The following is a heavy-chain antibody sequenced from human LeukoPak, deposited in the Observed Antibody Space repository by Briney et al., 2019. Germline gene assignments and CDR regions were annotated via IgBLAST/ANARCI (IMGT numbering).Heavy chain of an antibody. Sequence: ASVKVSCKASGYTFTAYYMYWVRQAPGQGLEWMGIINPSGGSTSYAQKFQGRVSMTRDTSTSTVYMELSSLRSEATAVYYCARGAMPVVLPAAIPHEYFHHWGQGTLVTVSS. CDR1: GYTFTAYY. CDR3: ARGAMPVVLPAAIPHEYFHH. D-gene: IGHD2-2*02. V-gene: IGHV1-46*03. CDR2: INPSGGST. J-gene: IGHJ1*01.